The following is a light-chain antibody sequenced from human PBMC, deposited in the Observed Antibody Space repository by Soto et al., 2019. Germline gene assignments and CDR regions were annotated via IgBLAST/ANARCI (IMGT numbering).Light chain of an antibody. Sequence: DIQMTQSPSTLSGSVGDRVTITCRASQTISSWLAWYQQKPRKAPKLLIYKASTLKSGVPSRFSGSGSGTEFTLTISSLQPDDFATYYCQHYNSYSEALGQGTKVDLK. V-gene: IGKV1-5*03. CDR1: QTISSW. CDR3: QHYNSYSEA. CDR2: KAS. J-gene: IGKJ1*01.